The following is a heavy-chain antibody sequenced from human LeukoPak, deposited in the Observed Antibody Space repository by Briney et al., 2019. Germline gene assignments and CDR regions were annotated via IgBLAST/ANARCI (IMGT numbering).Heavy chain of an antibody. J-gene: IGHJ3*02. CDR3: ASGGAGARGQIIVDAFDI. CDR2: INQDGSEK. CDR1: RLTFSSYW. D-gene: IGHD2/OR15-2a*01. V-gene: IGHV3-7*01. Sequence: GGSLRLSRAASRLTFSSYWMSWVRQAPGKGVEWVANINQDGSEKYYVDSEKRRFTISRDNAKNSLYLQMNSLRAEVTAVYYCASGGAGARGQIIVDAFDIWGQGTMVTVSS.